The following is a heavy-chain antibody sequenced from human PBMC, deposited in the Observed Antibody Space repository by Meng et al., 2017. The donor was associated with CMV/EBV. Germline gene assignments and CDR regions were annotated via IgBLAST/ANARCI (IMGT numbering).Heavy chain of an antibody. CDR3: TTASQYYDFWSGYHFDY. CDR2: IKSKTDGGTT. CDR1: GFTFSSYW. Sequence: GGSLRLSCAASGFTFSSYWMSWVRQAPGKGLEWVGRIKSKTDGGTTDYAAPVKGRFTISRDDSKNTLFLQMKSLKTEDTAVYYCTTASQYYDFWSGYHFDYWGQGTLVTVSS. V-gene: IGHV3-15*01. J-gene: IGHJ4*02. D-gene: IGHD3-3*01.